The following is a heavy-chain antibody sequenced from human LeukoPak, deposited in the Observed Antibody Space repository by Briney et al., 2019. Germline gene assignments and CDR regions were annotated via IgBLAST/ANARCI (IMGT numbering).Heavy chain of an antibody. V-gene: IGHV1-8*01. J-gene: IGHJ5*02. Sequence: ASVKVSCKASGYTFTSYDINWVRQATGQGLEWMGWMNPNSGNTGYAQKFQGRVTMTRNTSISTAYMELNSLRAEDTAVYYCARDHGPDFPHWFDPWGQGTLVTVSS. D-gene: IGHD2-21*02. CDR1: GYTFTSYD. CDR2: MNPNSGNT. CDR3: ARDHGPDFPHWFDP.